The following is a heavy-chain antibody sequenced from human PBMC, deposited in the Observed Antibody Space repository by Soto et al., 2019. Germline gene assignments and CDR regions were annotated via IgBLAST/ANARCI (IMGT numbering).Heavy chain of an antibody. CDR3: ARATYGTSPVRSNYYYYGMDV. J-gene: IGHJ6*02. CDR2: IIPIFGTA. V-gene: IGHV1-69*01. CDR1: GGTFSSYA. Sequence: QVQLVQSGAEVKKPGSSVKVSCKASGGTFSSYAISWVRQAPGQGLEWMGGIIPIFGTANYAQKFQGRVTITADESTSTAYMELSSLRSEDTAVYYCARATYGTSPVRSNYYYYGMDVWGQGTTVTVSS. D-gene: IGHD1-1*01.